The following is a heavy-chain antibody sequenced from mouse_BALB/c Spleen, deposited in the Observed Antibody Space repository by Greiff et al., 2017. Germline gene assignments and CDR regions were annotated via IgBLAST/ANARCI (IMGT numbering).Heavy chain of an antibody. CDR3: ARGVYGNYHYFDY. Sequence: QVQLQQSGAELAKPGASVKMSCKASGYTFTSYWMHWVKQRPGQGLEWIGYINPSTGYTEYNQKFKDKATLTADKSSSTAYMQLSSLTSEDSAVYYCARGVYGNYHYFDYWGQGTTLTVSS. J-gene: IGHJ2*01. V-gene: IGHV1-7*01. D-gene: IGHD2-1*01. CDR1: GYTFTSYW. CDR2: INPSTGYT.